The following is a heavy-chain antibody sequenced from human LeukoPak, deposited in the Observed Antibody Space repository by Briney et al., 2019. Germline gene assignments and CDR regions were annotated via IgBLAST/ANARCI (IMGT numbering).Heavy chain of an antibody. J-gene: IGHJ3*02. V-gene: IGHV3-7*03. CDR2: IKQDGSEK. D-gene: IGHD6-13*01. Sequence: GGSLRLSCAASGFTFSSYWMSWVRQAPGKGLEWVANIKQDGSEKYYVDSVKGRFTISRDNSKNTLYLQMNSLRAEDVALYYCAKGREGYSLYDAFDIWGQGTMVTVSS. CDR1: GFTFSSYW. CDR3: AKGREGYSLYDAFDI.